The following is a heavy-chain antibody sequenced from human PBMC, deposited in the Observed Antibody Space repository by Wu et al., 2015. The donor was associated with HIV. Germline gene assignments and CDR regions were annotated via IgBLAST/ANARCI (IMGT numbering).Heavy chain of an antibody. Sequence: QVQLVQSGAEVKKPGSSVKVSCKASGGTFSSYAISWVRQAPGQGLEWMGGIIPIFGTANYAQKFQGRVTITADESTSTAYMELSSLRSEDTAVYYCARGGRHSMGILEWLFFFDYWGQGTLVTVSS. V-gene: IGHV1-69*12. J-gene: IGHJ4*02. CDR1: GGTFSSYA. CDR3: ARGGRHSMGILEWLFFFDY. D-gene: IGHD3-3*01. CDR2: IIPIFGTA.